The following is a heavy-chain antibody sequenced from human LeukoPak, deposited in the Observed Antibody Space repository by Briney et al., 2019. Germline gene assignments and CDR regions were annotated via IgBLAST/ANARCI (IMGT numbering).Heavy chain of an antibody. CDR2: ISSSSSYI. V-gene: IGHV3-21*04. D-gene: IGHD6-19*01. CDR3: AKDHGYSSFDY. Sequence: KAGGSLRLSCAASGFTFSSYSMTWVRQAPGKGLEWVSSISSSSSYIYYADSVKGRFTISRDNAKNSLYLQMNSLRAEDTAVYYCAKDHGYSSFDYWGQGTLVTVSS. J-gene: IGHJ4*02. CDR1: GFTFSSYS.